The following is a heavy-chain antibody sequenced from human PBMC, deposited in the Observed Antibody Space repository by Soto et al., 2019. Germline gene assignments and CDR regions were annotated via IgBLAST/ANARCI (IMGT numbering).Heavy chain of an antibody. CDR2: TYYRSKWYN. D-gene: IGHD1-1*01. Sequence: SQTLSLTCAISGDSVSSNSAAWNWIRQSPSRGLEWLGRTYYRSKWYNDYAVSVKSRITINPDTSKNQFSLQLNSVTPEDTAVYYCARVGLNWNVGEDYYVMDVWGQGTRVTVSS. V-gene: IGHV6-1*01. CDR3: ARVGLNWNVGEDYYVMDV. J-gene: IGHJ6*02. CDR1: GDSVSSNSAA.